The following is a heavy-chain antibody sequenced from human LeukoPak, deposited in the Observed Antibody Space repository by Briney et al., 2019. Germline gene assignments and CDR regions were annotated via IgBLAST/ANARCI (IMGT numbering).Heavy chain of an antibody. CDR3: ARVPGSSGWNYYFDY. Sequence: GGSLRLSCAASGVTFSSYEMNWVRQAPGKGLEWVSYISSGGNTVHYADSVKGRFTISRDNTKNSLYLQIHSLRAEDTAVYYCARVPGSSGWNYYFDYWGQGTLVTVSS. J-gene: IGHJ4*02. V-gene: IGHV3-48*03. CDR1: GVTFSSYE. CDR2: ISSGGNTV. D-gene: IGHD6-19*01.